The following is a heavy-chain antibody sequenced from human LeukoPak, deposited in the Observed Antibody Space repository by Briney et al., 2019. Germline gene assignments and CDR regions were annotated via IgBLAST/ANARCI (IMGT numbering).Heavy chain of an antibody. V-gene: IGHV4-38-2*02. Sequence: SETLSLTCTVSGYSISGGYYWGWIRQPPGKGLEWIGSIYHSGSTNYNPSLKSRVTISVDKSKNQFSLKLSSVTAADTAVYYCARVGDFWSGYYVIDYWGQGTLVTVSS. J-gene: IGHJ4*02. CDR2: IYHSGST. D-gene: IGHD3-3*01. CDR1: GYSISGGYY. CDR3: ARVGDFWSGYYVIDY.